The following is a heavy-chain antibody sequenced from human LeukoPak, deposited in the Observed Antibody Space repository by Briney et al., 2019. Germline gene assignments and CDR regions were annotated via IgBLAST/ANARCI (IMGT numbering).Heavy chain of an antibody. CDR2: IYSGGST. J-gene: IGHJ4*02. Sequence: GGSLRLSCAASGFTVSSNYMSWVRQAPGKGLEWVSVIYSGGSTYYADSVKGRFTISRDNSKNTLYLQMNSLRAEDTAVYYCARGTTVWYFDYWGQGTLLTVSS. CDR1: GFTVSSNY. D-gene: IGHD4-11*01. CDR3: ARGTTVWYFDY. V-gene: IGHV3-53*01.